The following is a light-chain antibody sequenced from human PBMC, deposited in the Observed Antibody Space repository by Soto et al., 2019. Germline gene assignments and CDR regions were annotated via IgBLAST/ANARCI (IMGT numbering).Light chain of an antibody. Sequence: IHMTQSPSTLSASLGARVTITCRASQSIGSWLAWYQHKPGRAPKLLIYDASSLESGVPSRFSGSGSGTDFTLTINRLEPEDFAVYYCQQDGGSPWTFGQGTKVDI. V-gene: IGKV1-5*01. CDR3: QQDGGSPWT. CDR2: DAS. J-gene: IGKJ1*01. CDR1: QSIGSW.